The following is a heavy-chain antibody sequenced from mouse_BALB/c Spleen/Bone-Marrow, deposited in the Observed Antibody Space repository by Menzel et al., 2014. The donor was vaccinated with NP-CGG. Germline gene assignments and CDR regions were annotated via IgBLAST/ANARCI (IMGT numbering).Heavy chain of an antibody. J-gene: IGHJ2*01. CDR2: ISSGSSPI. D-gene: IGHD4-1*01. CDR3: TRGGNWEDFDY. V-gene: IGHV5-17*02. Sequence: DVMLVESGGGLVQPGGSRKLSCAASGFTFSSFGMHWVRQAPEKGLEWVAYISSGSSPIFYADTVKGRFTISRDNPKNTLFLQMTSLRSGDTAIYYCTRGGNWEDFDYWGQGTTLTVSS. CDR1: GFTFSSFG.